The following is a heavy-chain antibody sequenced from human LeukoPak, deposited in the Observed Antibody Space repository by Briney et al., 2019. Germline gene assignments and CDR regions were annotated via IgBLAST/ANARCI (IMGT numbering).Heavy chain of an antibody. J-gene: IGHJ4*02. CDR1: GFPFINSE. CDR2: VGSTGGTT. Sequence: GGSLRLSCAASGFPFINSEMNWVRQPPGKGLEWVSVVGSTGGTTYYADSVKGRFTISRDNAKNTMILQMNNLRVEDTAVYYCAAVPGIIIAGYFASWGRGTLVAVSA. D-gene: IGHD3-10*02. V-gene: IGHV3-23*01. CDR3: AAVPGIIIAGYFAS.